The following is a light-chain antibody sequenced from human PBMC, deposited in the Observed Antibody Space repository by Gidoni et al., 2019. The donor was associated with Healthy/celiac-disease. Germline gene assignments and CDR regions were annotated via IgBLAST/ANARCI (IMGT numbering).Light chain of an antibody. Sequence: SSELTPPSSVSVSPGQTARITCSGDVLEKTYARWFQQKQGQAPVLVIYKDIERPSGIPERFSGSSSGTTVTLTISGAQVEDEADYYCYSAADNNVVFGGGNKLTVL. CDR3: YSAADNNVV. CDR1: VLEKTY. V-gene: IGLV3-27*01. J-gene: IGLJ2*01. CDR2: KDI.